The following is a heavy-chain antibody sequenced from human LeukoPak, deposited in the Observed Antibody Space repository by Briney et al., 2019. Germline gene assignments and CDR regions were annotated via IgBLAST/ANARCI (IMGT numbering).Heavy chain of an antibody. CDR1: GGSINSYY. Sequence: SETLSLTCTVSGGSINSYYWSWIRQPPGKGLEWIAYMYYSGSTSYNPSLKSRVTMSGDTSKNQFSLRLSSVTAADTAVYYCARDRRDMVRGINIVRQYHYYYYMDVWGKGTTVTVSS. D-gene: IGHD3-10*01. CDR2: MYYSGST. J-gene: IGHJ6*03. CDR3: ARDRRDMVRGINIVRQYHYYYYMDV. V-gene: IGHV4-59*01.